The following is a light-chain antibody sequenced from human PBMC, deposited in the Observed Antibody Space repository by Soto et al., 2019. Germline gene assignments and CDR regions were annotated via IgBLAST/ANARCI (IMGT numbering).Light chain of an antibody. CDR1: SSDVGSYNP. CDR2: EDS. J-gene: IGLJ1*01. V-gene: IGLV2-23*01. Sequence: QSALAQPASVSGSPGQSITIPCTGTSSDVGSYNPVSWYQQHPGKAPKLIMYEDSNRPSGVSNRFSGSNSANTASLTISGLQTEDEADYYCSSYAGLSTYVFGSGTKVTVL. CDR3: SSYAGLSTYV.